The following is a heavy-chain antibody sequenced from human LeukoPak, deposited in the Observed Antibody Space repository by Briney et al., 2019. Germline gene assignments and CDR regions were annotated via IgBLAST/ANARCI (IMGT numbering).Heavy chain of an antibody. CDR3: ARGGEVVVAARFDY. Sequence: SETLSLTCAVYGGSFSGYYWSWIRQPPGKGLEWIGEINHSGSTNYNPSLKSRVTISVDTSKNQFSLKLSSVTAADTAVYYCARGGEVVVAARFDYWGQGTPVTVSS. J-gene: IGHJ4*02. CDR1: GGSFSGYY. CDR2: INHSGST. D-gene: IGHD2-15*01. V-gene: IGHV4-34*01.